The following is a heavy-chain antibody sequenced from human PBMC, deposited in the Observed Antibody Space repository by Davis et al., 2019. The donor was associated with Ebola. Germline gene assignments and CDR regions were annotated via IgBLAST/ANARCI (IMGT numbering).Heavy chain of an antibody. J-gene: IGHJ4*02. CDR1: GFTFSNYW. CDR2: IKQDGSEK. V-gene: IGHV3-7*01. D-gene: IGHD2-15*01. CDR3: ARHALSLGGRDFDY. Sequence: PGGSLRLSCAASGFTFSNYWMSWVRQAPGKGLEWVASIKQDGSEKYHVDSVRGRFTISRDNAKNSLYLQINSLRAEDTAVYHCARHALSLGGRDFDYWGQGTLVAVSS.